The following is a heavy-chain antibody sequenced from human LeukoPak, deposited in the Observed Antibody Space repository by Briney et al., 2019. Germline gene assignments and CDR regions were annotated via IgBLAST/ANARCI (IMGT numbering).Heavy chain of an antibody. CDR3: ARDLSVGAKPDLGFDY. Sequence: SGGSLRLSCAASGFTFSSYNMNWARQAPGKGLEWVSSISSSSSYIYYADSMKGRFTISRDNAKNSLYLQMNSLRAEDTAIYYCARDLSVGAKPDLGFDYWGQGTLVTVSS. D-gene: IGHD1-26*01. CDR2: ISSSSSYI. J-gene: IGHJ4*02. V-gene: IGHV3-21*01. CDR1: GFTFSSYN.